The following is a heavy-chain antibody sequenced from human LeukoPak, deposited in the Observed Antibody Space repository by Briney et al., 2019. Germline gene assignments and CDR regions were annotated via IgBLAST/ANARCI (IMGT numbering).Heavy chain of an antibody. D-gene: IGHD3-10*01. Sequence: GGSLRLSCAASGFAFADYGMSWVRRAPGKGQWWVSGINWNGGSTCYADSAKGRFTISRDNAKNSLYLQMNSLRAEDTALYYCARGGWFGELLFDYWGQGTLVTVSS. CDR3: ARGGWFGELLFDY. CDR2: INWNGGST. J-gene: IGHJ4*02. CDR1: GFAFADYG. V-gene: IGHV3-20*04.